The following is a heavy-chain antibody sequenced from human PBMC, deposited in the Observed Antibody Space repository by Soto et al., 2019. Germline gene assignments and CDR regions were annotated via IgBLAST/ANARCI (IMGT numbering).Heavy chain of an antibody. D-gene: IGHD6-13*01. Sequence: WVRQSPSRGLEWLGRTYYRSKWYNDYAVSVKSRITINPDTSKNQFSLQLNSVTPEDTAVYYCARSWYNYYYGMAVWGQGTTVTVSS. CDR3: ARSWYNYYYGMAV. CDR2: TYYRSKWYN. V-gene: IGHV6-1*01. J-gene: IGHJ6*02.